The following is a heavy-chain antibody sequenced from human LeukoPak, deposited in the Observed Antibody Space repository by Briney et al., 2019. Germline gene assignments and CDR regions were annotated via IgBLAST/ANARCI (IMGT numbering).Heavy chain of an antibody. V-gene: IGHV4-59*01. J-gene: IGHJ5*02. CDR3: ARQPYNWNYGWLDP. Sequence: PSETLSLTCTVSGGYISTYYWSWVQKSQGKGLEWIGCVQYSGNTKYNPLFKSRVTISVDTSKNQFSLKLSSVTAADTAVYYCARQPYNWNYGWLDPWGQGTLATVSS. D-gene: IGHD1-7*01. CDR1: GGYISTYY. CDR2: VQYSGNT.